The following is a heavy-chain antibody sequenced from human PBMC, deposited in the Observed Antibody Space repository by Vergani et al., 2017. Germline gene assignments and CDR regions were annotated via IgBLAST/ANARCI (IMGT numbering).Heavy chain of an antibody. D-gene: IGHD6-13*01. CDR3: AKDHMSSSWYTRVFDY. CDR1: GFTFDDYA. CDR2: ISWNSGSI. V-gene: IGHV3-9*01. Sequence: EVQLVESGGGLVQPGRSLRLSCAASGFTFDDYAMHWVRQAPGKGLEWVSGISWNSGSIGYADSVKGRFTISRDNAKNSLYLQMNSLRAEDTALYYCAKDHMSSSWYTRVFDYWGQGTLVTVSS. J-gene: IGHJ4*02.